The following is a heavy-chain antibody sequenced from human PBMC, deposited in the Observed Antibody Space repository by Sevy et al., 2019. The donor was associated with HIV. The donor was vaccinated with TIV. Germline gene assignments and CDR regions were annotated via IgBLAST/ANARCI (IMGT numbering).Heavy chain of an antibody. J-gene: IGHJ2*01. D-gene: IGHD2-21*01. CDR2: IKPDGTEK. Sequence: GGSLRLSCAASGFTFSSYEMNWVRQAPGKGLQCVAKIKPDGTEKFYVDSMRGRFTVSRDNAKNSLYLQMNSLRLDDTAVYYCTREFWWRFDLWGRGTLVTVSS. CDR3: TREFWWRFDL. CDR1: GFTFSSYE. V-gene: IGHV3-7*03.